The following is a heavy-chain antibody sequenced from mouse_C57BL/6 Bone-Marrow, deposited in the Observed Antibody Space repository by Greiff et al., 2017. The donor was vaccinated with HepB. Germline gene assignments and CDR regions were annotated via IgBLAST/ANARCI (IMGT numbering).Heavy chain of an antibody. D-gene: IGHD1-1*01. CDR2: INSDGGST. V-gene: IGHV5-2*01. CDR1: EYEFPSHD. J-gene: IGHJ1*03. Sequence: EVKLMESGGGLVQPGESLKLSCESNEYEFPSHDMSWVRKTPEKRLELVAAINSDGGSTYYPDTMERRFIISRDNTKKTLYLQMSSLRSEDTALYYCANYYGSSYYWYFDVWGTGTTVTVSS. CDR3: ANYYGSSYYWYFDV.